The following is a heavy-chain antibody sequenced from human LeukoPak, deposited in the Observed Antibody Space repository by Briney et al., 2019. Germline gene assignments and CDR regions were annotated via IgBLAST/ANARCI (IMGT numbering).Heavy chain of an antibody. V-gene: IGHV3-15*01. J-gene: IGHJ3*01. Sequence: GGSLRLSCAASGFTFINAWMSWVRQAPGKGLEWVGRIKSKVDGGTTDYAAPVKGRFTISRDDSKNTLYLQMNSLKTEDTAVYYCTTDRWSDFHPWVAWGQGTMVTVSS. D-gene: IGHD3/OR15-3a*01. CDR2: IKSKVDGGTT. CDR1: GFTFINAW. CDR3: TTDRWSDFHPWVA.